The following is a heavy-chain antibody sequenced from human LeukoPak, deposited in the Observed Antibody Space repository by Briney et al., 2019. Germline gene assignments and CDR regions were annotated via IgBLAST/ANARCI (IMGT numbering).Heavy chain of an antibody. CDR2: ISPYNANT. D-gene: IGHD3-10*01. V-gene: IGHV1-18*01. Sequence: ASVKVSCKASGYTFTGFYIHWVRQAPGQGLEWMGWISPYNANTNYAQKLQGRVTMTTDAPTSTAYMELRSLRSDDTAVYYCARSISMIRGAIRDAFDIWGQGTMVTVSS. CDR3: ARSISMIRGAIRDAFDI. CDR1: GYTFTGFY. J-gene: IGHJ3*02.